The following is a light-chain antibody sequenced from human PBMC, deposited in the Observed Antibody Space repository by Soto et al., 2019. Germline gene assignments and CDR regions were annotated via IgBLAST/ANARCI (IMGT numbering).Light chain of an antibody. J-gene: IGKJ1*01. CDR2: GAS. CDR1: QSVNNN. V-gene: IGKV3-15*01. CDR3: QHYNNWPLT. Sequence: EIVMTQSPATLSVSPGERATLSCRASQSVNNNLAWYQQKPGQAPRVLIYGASTRATGIPARFSGSGSGTEFTLTISSLQSEDFAVYHCQHYNNWPLTFGQGTKVEIK.